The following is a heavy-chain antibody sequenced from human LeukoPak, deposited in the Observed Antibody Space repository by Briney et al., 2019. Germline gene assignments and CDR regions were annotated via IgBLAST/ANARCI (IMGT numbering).Heavy chain of an antibody. J-gene: IGHJ4*02. CDR3: AREEGAVAGDFDY. Sequence: ASVKVSCMPSGYTFTSYYMQTVRPTPGQGLEWMGIINPSGGSTSYAQKFQGRVTMTRDTSTSTVYMELSSLRSEDTAVYYCAREEGAVAGDFDYWGQGTLVTVSS. CDR1: GYTFTSYY. CDR2: INPSGGST. V-gene: IGHV1-46*01. D-gene: IGHD6-19*01.